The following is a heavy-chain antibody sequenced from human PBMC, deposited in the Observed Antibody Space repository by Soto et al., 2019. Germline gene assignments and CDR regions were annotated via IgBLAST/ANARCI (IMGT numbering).Heavy chain of an antibody. Sequence: LLVESGGGFVQPGGSLRLSCVASGFTFSHAWMDWVRQAPGKGLEWVGRIKSISDGETTNYAASVAGRFTISRDDSKNTLFLHVNSLKTEDIGVYYCTRRIAVAGTYYFDYRGQGTLVTVSS. CDR2: IKSISDGETT. D-gene: IGHD6-19*01. J-gene: IGHJ4*02. CDR3: TRRIAVAGTYYFDY. CDR1: GFTFSHAW. V-gene: IGHV3-15*07.